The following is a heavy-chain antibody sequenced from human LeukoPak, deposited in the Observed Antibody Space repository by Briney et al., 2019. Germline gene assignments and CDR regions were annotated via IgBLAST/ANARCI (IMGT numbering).Heavy chain of an antibody. Sequence: GGSLRLSCAASGFTFSSYAMHWVRQAPGKGLEWVAAISYDGSNKYYADSVKGRFTISRDNSKNTLYLQMNSLRAEDTAVYYCAKVDIVARLYYYGMDVWGQGTTVTVSS. CDR3: AKVDIVARLYYYGMDV. CDR1: GFTFSSYA. V-gene: IGHV3-30-3*01. J-gene: IGHJ6*02. D-gene: IGHD5-12*01. CDR2: ISYDGSNK.